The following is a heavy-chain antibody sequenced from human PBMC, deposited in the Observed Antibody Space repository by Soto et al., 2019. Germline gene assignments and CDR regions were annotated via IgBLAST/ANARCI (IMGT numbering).Heavy chain of an antibody. V-gene: IGHV4-59*01. D-gene: IGHD1-26*01. J-gene: IGHJ4*02. CDR1: GGSISSYY. CDR3: ARWSELRATFDY. CDR2: IYYSGST. Sequence: SETLSLTCTVSGGSISSYYWSWIRQPPGKGLEWIGYIYYSGSTNYNPSLKSRVTISVDTSKNQFSLKLSSVTAADTAVYYCARWSELRATFDYWGQGTLVTVSS.